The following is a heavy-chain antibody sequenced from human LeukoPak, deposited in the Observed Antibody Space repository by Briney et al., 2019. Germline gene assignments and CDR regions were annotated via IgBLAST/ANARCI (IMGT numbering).Heavy chain of an antibody. CDR2: IYTRGAT. CDR3: ARGWYYDILTGLLDY. J-gene: IGHJ4*02. CDR1: GGSISNYY. D-gene: IGHD3-9*01. V-gene: IGHV4-4*07. Sequence: SETLSLTCTVSGGSISNYYWNWIRQPAGKGLDWIGRIYTRGATNYNPSLKSRVTMSVDTSKNQFSLKLSSVTAADTAVYYCARGWYYDILTGLLDYWGQGTLVTVSS.